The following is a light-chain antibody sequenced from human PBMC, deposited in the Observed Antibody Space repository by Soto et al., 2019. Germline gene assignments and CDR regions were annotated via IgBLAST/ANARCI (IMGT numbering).Light chain of an antibody. Sequence: AIQMTQSPSSLSASVVDRVNITCRASQGIGNDLGWYQQKPGKAPKLLIYAASNLPSGVPSRFSGSGSGTDFTLTISGLQPDDFATYYCLQDSNYPLTFGGGTKVDIK. V-gene: IGKV1-6*01. CDR1: QGIGND. CDR2: AAS. J-gene: IGKJ4*01. CDR3: LQDSNYPLT.